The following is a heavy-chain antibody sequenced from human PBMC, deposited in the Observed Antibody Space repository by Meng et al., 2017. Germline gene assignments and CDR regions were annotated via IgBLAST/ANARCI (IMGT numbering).Heavy chain of an antibody. CDR3: ARDQWYSSSWYGSHYYYYGMDV. Sequence: GESLKISCAASGFTFSSYAMHWVRQAPGKGLEWVAVISYDGSNKYNADSVKGRFTISRDNSKNTLYLQMNSLRAEDTAVYYCARDQWYSSSWYGSHYYYYGMDVWGQGTTVTVSS. CDR2: ISYDGSNK. CDR1: GFTFSSYA. D-gene: IGHD6-13*01. V-gene: IGHV3-30*01. J-gene: IGHJ6*02.